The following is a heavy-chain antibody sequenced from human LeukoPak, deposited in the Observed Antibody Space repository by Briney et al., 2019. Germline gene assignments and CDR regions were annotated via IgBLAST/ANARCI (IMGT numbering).Heavy chain of an antibody. J-gene: IGHJ6*03. CDR3: ARLRDYYYNYMDV. CDR1: GGSISSSSYY. CDR2: IYYSGST. V-gene: IGHV4-39*01. Sequence: PSETLSLTCTVSGGSISSSSYYWGWLRQPPGKGLEWIGSIYYSGSTYYNPSLKSRVTISVDTSKIQISLKLNSVTAADTAVYYCARLRDYYYNYMDVWGKGTTVTISS.